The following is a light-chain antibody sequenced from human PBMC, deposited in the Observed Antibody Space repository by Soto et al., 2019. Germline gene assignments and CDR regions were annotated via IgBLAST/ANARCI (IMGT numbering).Light chain of an antibody. CDR3: QQYNSYPCT. CDR2: KAS. CDR1: QSISSW. J-gene: IGKJ2*02. V-gene: IGKV1-5*03. Sequence: DIQMTQSPSTLSASVGDRVTITCRASQSISSWLAWYQQRPGKAPKVLIYKASNLESGVPSRFSVSGSRTEFTLTISSLQPDDFATYYCQQYNSYPCTCGQGTKLEIK.